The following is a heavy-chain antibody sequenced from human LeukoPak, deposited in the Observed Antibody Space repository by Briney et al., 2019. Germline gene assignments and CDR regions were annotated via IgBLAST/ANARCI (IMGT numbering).Heavy chain of an antibody. V-gene: IGHV1-18*01. CDR2: ISAYNGNT. CDR1: GGTFSSYA. J-gene: IGHJ5*02. Sequence: GASVKVSCKASGGTFSSYAISWVRQAPGQGLEWMGWISAYNGNTNYAQKLQGRVTMTTDTSTSTAYMELRSLRSDDTAVYYCARETVDYGWFDPWGQGTLVTVSS. CDR3: ARETVDYGWFDP. D-gene: IGHD3-16*01.